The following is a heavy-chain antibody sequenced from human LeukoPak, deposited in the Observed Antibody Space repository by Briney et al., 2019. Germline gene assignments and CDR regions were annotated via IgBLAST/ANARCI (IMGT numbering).Heavy chain of an antibody. CDR1: GFTFSSYS. Sequence: GGSLRLSCAASGFTFSSYSMNWVRQAPGKGLEWLSYISSSSSIIYYADSVKGRFTISRDNAKNSLYLQMNSLGDEDTAVYYCAKSDTYRFDYWGQGTLVTVSS. CDR3: AKSDTYRFDY. CDR2: ISSSSSII. D-gene: IGHD2-21*02. J-gene: IGHJ4*02. V-gene: IGHV3-48*02.